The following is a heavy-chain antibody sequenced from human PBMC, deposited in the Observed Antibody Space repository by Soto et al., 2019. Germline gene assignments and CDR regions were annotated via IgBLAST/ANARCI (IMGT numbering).Heavy chain of an antibody. CDR1: GGTFSSYA. V-gene: IGHV1-69*13. CDR3: ARDSSGWYNTFDY. Sequence: GASVKVSCKASGGTFSSYAISWVRQAPGQGLEWMGGIIPIFGTANYAQKFQGRVTITADESTSTAYMELSSLRSEDTAVYYCARDSSGWYNTFDYWGQGTLVTVSS. J-gene: IGHJ4*02. D-gene: IGHD6-19*01. CDR2: IIPIFGTA.